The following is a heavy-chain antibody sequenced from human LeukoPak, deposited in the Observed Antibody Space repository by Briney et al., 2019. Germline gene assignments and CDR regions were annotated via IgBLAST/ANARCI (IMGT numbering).Heavy chain of an antibody. J-gene: IGHJ4*02. CDR1: GGSITSYY. V-gene: IGHV4-59*01. CDR2: IYYSGST. CDR3: ARENGYRYDY. Sequence: SETRSLTCTVSGGSITSYYWSWIRQPPGKGLEWIGSIYYSGSTNYNPSLKSRVTISVDTSKNQFSLKLSSVTAADTALYYCARENGYRYDYWGQGTLVTVSS. D-gene: IGHD5-18*01.